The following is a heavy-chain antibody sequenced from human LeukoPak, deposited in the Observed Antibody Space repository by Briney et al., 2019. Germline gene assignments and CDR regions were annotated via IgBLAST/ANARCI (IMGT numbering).Heavy chain of an antibody. D-gene: IGHD6-19*01. CDR2: TYYRSKWYN. J-gene: IGHJ4*02. CDR1: GDXVSSNSAA. Sequence: RSQTLSLTCAISGDXVSSNSAAWHWIRQSPSRGLEWVGRTYYRSKWYNDYAVSVKSRITINPDTSKNQFSLQLNSVTPEDTAVYYCARAGIAVAGRGGYWGQGTLVTVSS. CDR3: ARAGIAVAGRGGY. V-gene: IGHV6-1*01.